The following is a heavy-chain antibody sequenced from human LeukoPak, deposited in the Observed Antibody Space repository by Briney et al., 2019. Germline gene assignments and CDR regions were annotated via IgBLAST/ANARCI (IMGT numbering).Heavy chain of an antibody. CDR1: GGSISSYY. CDR2: IYYSGST. J-gene: IGHJ4*02. V-gene: IGHV4-59*01. Sequence: PSETLSLTCTVSGGSISSYYWSWIRQPPGKGLEWIGYIYYSGSTNYNPSLKSRVTISVDTSKNQFSLKLSSVTAADTAVYYCARGRLGSGSYYTLGYFDYWGQGTLVIVSS. D-gene: IGHD3-10*01. CDR3: ARGRLGSGSYYTLGYFDY.